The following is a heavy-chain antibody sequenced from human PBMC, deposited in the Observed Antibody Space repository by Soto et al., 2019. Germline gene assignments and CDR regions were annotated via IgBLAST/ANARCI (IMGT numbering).Heavy chain of an antibody. V-gene: IGHV1-18*04. Sequence: SVKVSCKASGYTFTSYGISWVRQAPGQGLEWMGWISAYNGNTNYAQKLQGRVTMTTDTSTSTAYMELRSLRSDDTAVYYCARDIVVVPAAIPIRYYYGMDVWGQGTTVTVSS. J-gene: IGHJ6*02. CDR2: ISAYNGNT. CDR3: ARDIVVVPAAIPIRYYYGMDV. D-gene: IGHD2-2*01. CDR1: GYTFTSYG.